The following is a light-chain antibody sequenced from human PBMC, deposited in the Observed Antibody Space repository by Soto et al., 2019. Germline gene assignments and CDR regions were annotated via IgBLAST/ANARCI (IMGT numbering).Light chain of an antibody. CDR3: YSAADTNLV. CDR2: KDS. V-gene: IGLV3-27*01. J-gene: IGLJ2*01. CDR1: VLAKKY. Sequence: SYELTQPSSVSVSPGQTARITCSGDVLAKKYARWFQQKPGQAPVLVIYKDSERPSGIPERFSGSSSGTTVTLTISGAQVEDEVDYYCYSAADTNLVFGGGTKLTVL.